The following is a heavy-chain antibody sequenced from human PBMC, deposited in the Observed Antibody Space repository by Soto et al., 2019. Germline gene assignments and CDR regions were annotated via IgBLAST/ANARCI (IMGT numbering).Heavy chain of an antibody. CDR1: GGSISSGTFS. Sequence: KASETLSLTCAVSGGSISSGTFSWTWLRQPPGKGLEFIGSIYYTGGTYYNPSLKSRVTISLDRSKNQFSLNLSSVAAADPAMYFCARAAFSREVGGASTDYYFCECWGRVTLGAVGS. CDR3: ARAAFSREVGGASTDYYFCEC. D-gene: IGHD3-22*01. V-gene: IGHV4-30-2*01. CDR2: IYYTGGT. J-gene: IGHJ4*02.